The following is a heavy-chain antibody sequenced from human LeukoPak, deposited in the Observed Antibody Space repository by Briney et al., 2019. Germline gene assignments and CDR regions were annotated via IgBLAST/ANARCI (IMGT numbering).Heavy chain of an antibody. D-gene: IGHD3-10*01. V-gene: IGHV3-66*01. CDR3: ARDPPDYYGSGSYLNWFDP. CDR1: GFTVSSNY. CDR2: IYSGGST. J-gene: IGHJ5*02. Sequence: GGSLRLSCAASGFTVSSNYMSWVRQAPGKGLEWVSVIYSGGSTYYADSVKGRFTISRDNSKNTLYLQMNSLRAEDTAVYYCARDPPDYYGSGSYLNWFDPWGQGTLVTVSS.